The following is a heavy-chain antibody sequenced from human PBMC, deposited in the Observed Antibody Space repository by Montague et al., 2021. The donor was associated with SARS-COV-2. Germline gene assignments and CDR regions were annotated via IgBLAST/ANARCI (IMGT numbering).Heavy chain of an antibody. CDR3: ARAVSVRRAVSWFDP. J-gene: IGHJ5*02. CDR2: IYYSGGI. V-gene: IGHV4-59*11. CDR1: GGSMSDHY. D-gene: IGHD3-10*01. Sequence: SETLSLTCTVSGGSMSDHYWAWIRQPPGKGLEWLAYIYYSGGINSXASLKSRVSMSVDTSKNQFPLKLTSVTAADTAVYYCARAVSVRRAVSWFDPWGQGTLVTVSS.